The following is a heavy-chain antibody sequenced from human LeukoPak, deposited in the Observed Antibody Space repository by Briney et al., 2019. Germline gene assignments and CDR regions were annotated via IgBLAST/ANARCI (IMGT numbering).Heavy chain of an antibody. D-gene: IGHD4-17*01. Sequence: EPSETLSLTCTVSGGSISSGDNYWSWIRQPPGKGLEWIGYIYYSGSTYYNPSLKSRVSISVDTSKNQFSLKLSTVTAADTAVYYGARVDGDYAFDYWGQGTLVTVSS. CDR1: GGSISSGDNY. V-gene: IGHV4-30-4*01. CDR3: ARVDGDYAFDY. J-gene: IGHJ4*02. CDR2: IYYSGST.